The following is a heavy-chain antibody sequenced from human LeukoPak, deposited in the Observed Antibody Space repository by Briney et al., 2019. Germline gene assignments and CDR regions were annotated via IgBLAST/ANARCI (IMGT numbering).Heavy chain of an antibody. CDR1: GFTFSSYG. V-gene: IGHV3-30*02. CDR2: IRYDESNK. CDR3: ARARVSWAKYSSSSDFDY. D-gene: IGHD6-13*01. Sequence: GGSLRLSCAASGFTFSSYGMHWVRQAPGKGLEWVAFIRYDESNKYYADSVKGRFTISRDNSKNTLYLQMNSLRAEDTAVYYCARARVSWAKYSSSSDFDYWGQGTLVTVSS. J-gene: IGHJ4*02.